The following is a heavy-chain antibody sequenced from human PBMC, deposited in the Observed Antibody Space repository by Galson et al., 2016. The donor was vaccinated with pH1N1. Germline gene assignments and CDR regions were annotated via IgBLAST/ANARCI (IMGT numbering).Heavy chain of an antibody. CDR1: GGSMTSGHYY. J-gene: IGHJ5*02. V-gene: IGHV4-31*03. CDR2: IYYGGKT. CDR3: ARDHCSGGSCYSGFDP. D-gene: IGHD2-15*01. Sequence: LTCTVSGGSMTSGHYYWSWIRQLPDKGLEWIGYIYYGGKTYSNPFLKSRLTISVDTSKNQFSLKLNSVTAADTAVYYCARDHCSGGSCYSGFDPWGQGILVTVSS.